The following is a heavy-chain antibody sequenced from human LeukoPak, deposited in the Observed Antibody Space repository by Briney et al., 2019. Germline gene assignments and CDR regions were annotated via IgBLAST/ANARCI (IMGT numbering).Heavy chain of an antibody. CDR3: ARDPYSGSYGNYYYYFMDV. J-gene: IGHJ6*03. Sequence: GGSLRLSCAASGFTFSSYSVSWVRQAPGKGLEWVSSITSGSSYIYYADSVKGRFTISRDNAKNSLYLQMNSLRAEDTAVYYCARDPYSGSYGNYYYYFMDVWGKGTTVTISS. CDR2: ITSGSSYI. V-gene: IGHV3-21*01. D-gene: IGHD1-26*01. CDR1: GFTFSSYS.